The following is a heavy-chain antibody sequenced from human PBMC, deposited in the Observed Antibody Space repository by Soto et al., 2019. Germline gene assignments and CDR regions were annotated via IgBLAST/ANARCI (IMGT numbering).Heavy chain of an antibody. J-gene: IGHJ5*02. CDR3: AKSLYSSSWVNWFDP. V-gene: IGHV3-23*01. CDR1: GFTFSSYA. D-gene: IGHD6-13*01. Sequence: GGSLRLSCAASGFTFSSYAMSWVRQAPGKGLEWVSAIGGGGGSTFYADSVKGRFTVSRDNSKNTLYLQMNSLRAEDTAVYYCAKSLYSSSWVNWFDPWGQGXLVTVSS. CDR2: IGGGGGST.